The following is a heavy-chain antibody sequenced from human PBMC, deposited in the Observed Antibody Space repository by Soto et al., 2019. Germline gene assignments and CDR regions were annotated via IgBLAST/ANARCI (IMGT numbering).Heavy chain of an antibody. CDR1: GVSITPYY. J-gene: IGHJ4*02. V-gene: IGHV4-4*07. Sequence: SETLSLTCTVFGVSITPYYWRWIRQPAGKGLEWIGRISHTGTTNSNPSLEGRVTMSVDPSKNQISLRLSSATAADTATYYCARGPYCGDECYFAYWGQGTLVTVS. D-gene: IGHD2-21*01. CDR3: ARGPYCGDECYFAY. CDR2: ISHTGTT.